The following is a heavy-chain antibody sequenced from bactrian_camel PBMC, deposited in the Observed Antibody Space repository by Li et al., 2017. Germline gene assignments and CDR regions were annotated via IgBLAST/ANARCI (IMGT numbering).Heavy chain of an antibody. CDR3: AAGRAGCPIPPATTYDY. CDR2: IKSDGGTT. Sequence: QLVESGGGLVQPGGSLRLSCAASGFIFSSYWMYWVRQAPGKGFEWVSSIKSDGGTTYYADSVKGRFTISRDNAKNTAHLQMNSLKPEDTAMYYCAAGRAGCPIPPATTYDYFAQGTQVTVS. CDR1: GFIFSSYW. V-gene: IGHV3S25*01. J-gene: IGHJ4*01. D-gene: IGHD3*01.